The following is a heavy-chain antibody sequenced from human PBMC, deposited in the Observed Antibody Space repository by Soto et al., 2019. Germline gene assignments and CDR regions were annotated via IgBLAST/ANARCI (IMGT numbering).Heavy chain of an antibody. J-gene: IGHJ6*02. V-gene: IGHV1-8*01. D-gene: IGHD2-8*01. CDR3: ARARGYCTNGVCYTNYYGMDV. CDR1: GYTFTSYD. Sequence: ASVKVSCKASGYTFTSYDINWVRQATGQGLEWMGWMNPNSGNTGYAQKFQGRVTMTRNTSISTAYMELSSLRSEDTAVYYCARARGYCTNGVCYTNYYGMDVWGQGTTVTVSS. CDR2: MNPNSGNT.